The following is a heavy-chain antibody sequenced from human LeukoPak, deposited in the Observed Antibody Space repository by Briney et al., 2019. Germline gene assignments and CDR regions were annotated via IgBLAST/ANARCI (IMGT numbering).Heavy chain of an antibody. V-gene: IGHV1-69*02. CDR3: ASGYCSSTSCYERGYYYGMDV. Sequence: GASVKVSCKPSGGTFSSYTISWVRQAPGQGLEWMGRIIPILGIANYAQKFQGRVTITADKSTSTAYMELSSLRSEDTAVYYCASGYCSSTSCYERGYYYGMDVWGQGTTVTVSS. J-gene: IGHJ6*02. CDR1: GGTFSSYT. CDR2: IIPILGIA. D-gene: IGHD2-2*01.